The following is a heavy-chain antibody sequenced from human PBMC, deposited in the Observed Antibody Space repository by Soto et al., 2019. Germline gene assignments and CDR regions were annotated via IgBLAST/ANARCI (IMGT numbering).Heavy chain of an antibody. CDR3: ANCPTLYTPTYNWSDP. CDR2: LTSSGGST. CDR1: GFTFSSYA. J-gene: IGHJ5*02. V-gene: IGHV3-23*01. D-gene: IGHD2-15*01. Sequence: EEQLLESGGGLVQPGGSLRLSCAASGFTFSSYAMIWVRQAPGKGLEWVSALTSSGGSTYYADSVRGRFTISRDNSKKTLYLQMNSLRAEDTAVYYCANCPTLYTPTYNWSDPWGQGTLVTVSS.